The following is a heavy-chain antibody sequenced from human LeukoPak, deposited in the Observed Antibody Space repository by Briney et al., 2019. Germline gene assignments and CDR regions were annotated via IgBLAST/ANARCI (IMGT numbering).Heavy chain of an antibody. CDR2: ISGSGGST. CDR1: GFTFSSYA. J-gene: IGHJ4*02. V-gene: IGHV3-23*01. Sequence: GGSLRLSCAASGFTFSSYAMSWVRQAPGKGLEWVSAISGSGGSTYYADSVKGRFTISRDNSKNTLYLQMNSLRAEDTAVYYCAKGPFTIFGPPRALDYWGQGTLVTVYS. CDR3: AKGPFTIFGPPRALDY. D-gene: IGHD3-3*01.